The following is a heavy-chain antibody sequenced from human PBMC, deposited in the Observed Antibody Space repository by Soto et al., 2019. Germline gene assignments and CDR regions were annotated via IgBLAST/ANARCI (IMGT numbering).Heavy chain of an antibody. V-gene: IGHV3-53*01. D-gene: IGHD2-15*01. Sequence: HPGGSLRLSCAASGFTVSSNYMSWVRQAPGKGLEWVSVIYSGGSTYYADSVKGRFTISRDNSKNTLYLQMNSLRAEDTAVYYCARVKHGGKVGAFDIWGQGTMVTVSS. CDR3: ARVKHGGKVGAFDI. CDR2: IYSGGST. J-gene: IGHJ3*02. CDR1: GFTVSSNY.